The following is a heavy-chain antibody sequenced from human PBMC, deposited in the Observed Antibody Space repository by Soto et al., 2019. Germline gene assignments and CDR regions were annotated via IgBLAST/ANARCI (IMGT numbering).Heavy chain of an antibody. V-gene: IGHV3-30-3*01. CDR3: AKDFTVSAGEGFYYGVEV. J-gene: IGHJ6*02. CDR1: GFTFSIYA. CDR2: VSYDGTNI. D-gene: IGHD3-9*01. Sequence: QPGGSLRLSCAASGFTFSIYAMHWVRQAPGKGLEWVAIVSYDGTNIYYADSVKGRFTISRDNSKNTVHLQMSSLRAEDTAVYYCAKDFTVSAGEGFYYGVEVWGLETTVTVSS.